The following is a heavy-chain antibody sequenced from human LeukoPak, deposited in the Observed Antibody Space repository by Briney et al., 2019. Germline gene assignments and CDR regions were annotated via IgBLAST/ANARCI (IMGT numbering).Heavy chain of an antibody. D-gene: IGHD3-22*01. CDR3: AQYYYDSSGYYPGYFQH. V-gene: IGHV1-69*05. CDR1: GGTFSSYA. J-gene: IGHJ1*01. CDR2: IIPIFGTA. Sequence: SVKVSCKASGGTFSSYAISWVRQAPGQELEWMGGIIPIFGTANYAQKFQGRVTITTDESTSTAYMELSSLRSEDTAVYYCAQYYYDSSGYYPGYFQHWGQGTLVTVSS.